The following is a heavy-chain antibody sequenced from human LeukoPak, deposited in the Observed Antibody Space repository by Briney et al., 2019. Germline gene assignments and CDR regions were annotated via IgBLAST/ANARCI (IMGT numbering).Heavy chain of an antibody. CDR2: ISAYNGNT. CDR3: AREIEQWLVRYLDY. D-gene: IGHD6-19*01. V-gene: IGHV1-18*01. CDR1: GYTFTSYG. J-gene: IGHJ4*02. Sequence: ASVKLSCKASGYTFTSYGISWVRQAPGQGLEWMGWISAYNGNTNYAQELQGRVTMTTDTSTSTAYMELRSLRSDDTAVYYCAREIEQWLVRYLDYWGQGTLVTVSS.